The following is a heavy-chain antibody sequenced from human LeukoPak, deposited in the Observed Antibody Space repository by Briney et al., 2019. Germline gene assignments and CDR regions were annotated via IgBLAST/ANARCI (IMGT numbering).Heavy chain of an antibody. D-gene: IGHD5-18*01. Sequence: VASVKVSCKASGYTFTGYYMHWVRQAPGQGLEWMGWINPNSGGTNYAQKFQGRVTMTRDTSISTAYMELSRLRSDDTAVYYCASGGYSYVSPRNWFDPWGQGTLVTVSS. V-gene: IGHV1-2*02. CDR3: ASGGYSYVSPRNWFDP. CDR1: GYTFTGYY. CDR2: INPNSGGT. J-gene: IGHJ5*02.